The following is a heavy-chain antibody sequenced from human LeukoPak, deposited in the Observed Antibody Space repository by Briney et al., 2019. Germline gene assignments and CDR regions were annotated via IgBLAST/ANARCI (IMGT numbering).Heavy chain of an antibody. CDR3: ARDHDPGNWYFDY. CDR2: TYYRSKWYN. Sequence: SQTLSLTCALSGDSVSSNSAAWLWIRQSPSRGLEWLGRTYYRSKWYNDYAVSVKSRITINPDTSKNQFSLQLNSVTPEDTAVYYCARDHDPGNWYFDYWGQATLVTVSS. J-gene: IGHJ4*02. V-gene: IGHV6-1*01. CDR1: GDSVSSNSAA. D-gene: IGHD3-9*01.